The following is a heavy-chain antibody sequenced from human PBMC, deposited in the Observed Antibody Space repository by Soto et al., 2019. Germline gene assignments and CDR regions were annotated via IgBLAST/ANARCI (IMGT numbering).Heavy chain of an antibody. D-gene: IGHD3-10*01. V-gene: IGHV1-58*01. CDR1: GFTFTSSA. Sequence: QMQLVQSGPEVKKPGTSVKVSCKASGFTFTSSAVQWVRQARGQRLEWIGWIVVGSGNTNYAQKFQERVTITRDMSTSTAYMELSSLRSDDTAVYYCAADPYYYGSGSLLRPNAFDIWGQGTMVTVSS. J-gene: IGHJ3*02. CDR2: IVVGSGNT. CDR3: AADPYYYGSGSLLRPNAFDI.